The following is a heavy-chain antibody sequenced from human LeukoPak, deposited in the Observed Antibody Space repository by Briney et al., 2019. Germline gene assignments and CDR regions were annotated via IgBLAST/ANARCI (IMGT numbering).Heavy chain of an antibody. CDR1: GYTFTGYY. Sequence: ASVKVSCKASGYTFTGYYMHWVRQAPGQGLEWMGWINPNSGGTNYAQKLQGRVTMTTDTSTSTAYMELRSLRSDDTAVYYCARDSREGRDGYNLDYWGQGTLVTVSS. J-gene: IGHJ4*02. CDR2: INPNSGGT. V-gene: IGHV1-2*02. CDR3: ARDSREGRDGYNLDY. D-gene: IGHD5-24*01.